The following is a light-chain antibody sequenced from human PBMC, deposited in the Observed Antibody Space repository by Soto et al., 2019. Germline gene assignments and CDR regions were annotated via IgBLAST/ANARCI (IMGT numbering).Light chain of an antibody. V-gene: IGKV3-11*01. J-gene: IGKJ1*01. Sequence: VLTQSPATLSLSPGERATLSCRASQSFGSSLAWYQQKPGQAPRLLIHSVSNRAAGIPARFSGSGSGTDFSLTISSLEPEDFAVYYCQQYNSYSPTFGQGTKVEIK. CDR2: SVS. CDR1: QSFGSS. CDR3: QQYNSYSPT.